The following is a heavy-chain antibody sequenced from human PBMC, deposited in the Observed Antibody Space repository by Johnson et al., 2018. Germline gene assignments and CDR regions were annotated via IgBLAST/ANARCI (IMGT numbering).Heavy chain of an antibody. D-gene: IGHD1-1*01. J-gene: IGHJ4*02. CDR1: GFTFSRSG. CDR3: ARWGGHNDLDY. CDR2: ISHDGTNK. V-gene: IGHV3-30*03. Sequence: QVQLVQSGGGVVQPGKSLRLSCAASGFTFSRSGMHWVRQAPGKGLEWLAVISHDGTNKYYLESVKGRFTISRDKSQNTLDLQMNSLRGDDTAVYYCARWGGHNDLDYWGQGTLVTVSS.